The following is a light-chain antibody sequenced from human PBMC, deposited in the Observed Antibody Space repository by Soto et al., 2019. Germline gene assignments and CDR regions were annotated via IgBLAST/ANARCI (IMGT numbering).Light chain of an antibody. CDR1: QSLSSTY. J-gene: IGKJ1*01. CDR2: GAS. Sequence: ESVLTQSPGTLSLSPGERATLSCRASQSLSSTYLAWYQQKPGQAPRLLIYGASSRATGIPDRFSGSGSGTDFALTISRLEPEDFAVYYCQHYGTSLRTFGQGTKVDIK. V-gene: IGKV3-20*01. CDR3: QHYGTSLRT.